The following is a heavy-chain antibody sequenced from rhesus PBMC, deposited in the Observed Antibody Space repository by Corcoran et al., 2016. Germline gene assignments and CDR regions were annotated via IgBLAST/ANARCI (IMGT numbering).Heavy chain of an antibody. J-gene: IGHJ4*01. D-gene: IGHD1-44*01. V-gene: IGHV4-173*01. Sequence: QVQLQESGPGLVKPSETLSLTCAVSGGSISSTYWSWIRQSPGKGLEWIGRMAGGGGITEYNPSLKSRVTISTDTSKNQFSLKLRSVTAADTAVYFCATGGPNSPDWGQGVLVTVSS. CDR3: ATGGPNSPD. CDR2: MAGGGGIT. CDR1: GGSISSTY.